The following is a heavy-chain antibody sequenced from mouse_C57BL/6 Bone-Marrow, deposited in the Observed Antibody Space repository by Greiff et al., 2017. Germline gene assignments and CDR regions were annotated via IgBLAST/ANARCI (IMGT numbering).Heavy chain of an antibody. D-gene: IGHD2-5*01. CDR3: ARRTYSNYWYFDV. CDR2: IWTGGGT. CDR1: GFSLTSYA. V-gene: IGHV2-9-1*01. J-gene: IGHJ1*03. Sequence: QVQLQQSVPGLVAPSQSLSITCTVSGFSLTSYAISWVRQPPGKGLAWLGVIWTGGGTNYKSALKSRLSISKDNSKSQVFLKMNSLQTDDTARYYCARRTYSNYWYFDVWGTGTTVTVSS.